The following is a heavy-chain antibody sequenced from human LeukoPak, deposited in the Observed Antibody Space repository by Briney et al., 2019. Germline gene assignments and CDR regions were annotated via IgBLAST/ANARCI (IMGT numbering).Heavy chain of an antibody. Sequence: SETLSLTCTVSGGSISSYYWSWIRQPPGKGLEWIGYIYYSGSTNYNPSLKSRVTISVDTSKNQFSLKLSSVTAADTAVYYCARGVRGAVVTFYYFDYWGQGTLVTVSS. CDR1: GGSISSYY. CDR3: ARGVRGAVVTFYYFDY. CDR2: IYYSGST. D-gene: IGHD2-21*02. V-gene: IGHV4-59*12. J-gene: IGHJ4*02.